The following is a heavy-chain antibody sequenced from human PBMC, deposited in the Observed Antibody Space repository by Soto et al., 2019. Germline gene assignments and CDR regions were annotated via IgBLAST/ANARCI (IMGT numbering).Heavy chain of an antibody. V-gene: IGHV1-46*01. CDR1: GYTFSSYH. CDR2: INPFYGET. D-gene: IGHD5-18*01. J-gene: IGHJ5*02. Sequence: ASVKVSCKASGYTFSSYHMHWVRQAPGQGLEWMGVINPFYGETGYAQKFQGRVTMTRDTSTSTVYMELSSLRSEDTAVYYCARARGISFGYNYFDHWGQGTLVTVSS. CDR3: ARARGISFGYNYFDH.